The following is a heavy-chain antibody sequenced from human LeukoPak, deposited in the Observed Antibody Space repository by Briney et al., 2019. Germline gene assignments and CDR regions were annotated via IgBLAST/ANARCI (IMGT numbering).Heavy chain of an antibody. V-gene: IGHV1-69*13. CDR2: IIPIFGTA. CDR1: GGSFSSHA. D-gene: IGHD4-23*01. Sequence: ASVKVSCKASGGSFSSHAINWVRQAPGQGLEWMGGIIPIFGTANYAQKFQDRVTITAVESMSTVYMELSSLRSEDTAVYYCARGWLAETTVVTPYNYWGQGPLVTVSS. J-gene: IGHJ4*02. CDR3: ARGWLAETTVVTPYNY.